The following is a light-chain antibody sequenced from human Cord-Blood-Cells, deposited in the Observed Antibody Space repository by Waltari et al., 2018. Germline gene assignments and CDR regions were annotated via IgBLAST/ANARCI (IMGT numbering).Light chain of an antibody. V-gene: IGLV2-23*01. CDR3: CSYAGSSTWV. CDR1: SSDVGSYNL. J-gene: IGLJ3*02. Sequence: QSALTQPASVSGSPGQSMTISCTGTSSDVGSYNLVSWYQQHPGKAPKLMIYEGRKRPSGVSNLFSGSKSGNTASLTISGLQAEDEADYYCCSYAGSSTWVFGGGTKLTVL. CDR2: EGR.